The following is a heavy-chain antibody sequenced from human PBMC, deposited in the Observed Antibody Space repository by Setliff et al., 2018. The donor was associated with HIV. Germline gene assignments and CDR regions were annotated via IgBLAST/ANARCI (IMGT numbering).Heavy chain of an antibody. D-gene: IGHD6-19*01. J-gene: IGHJ4*02. V-gene: IGHV3-23*01. CDR1: GFSFSSYA. CDR3: AKAGSGWYEFDSWDLRGWLH. CDR2: IGGSGGST. Sequence: SLRLSCAANGFSFSSYAMSWVRQAPGKGLEWVSGIGGSGGSTYYADSVKGRFTMSRDYSKNTIYLQMSSLRAEDSAVYYCAKAGSGWYEFDSWDLRGWLHWGQGTRVTVSS.